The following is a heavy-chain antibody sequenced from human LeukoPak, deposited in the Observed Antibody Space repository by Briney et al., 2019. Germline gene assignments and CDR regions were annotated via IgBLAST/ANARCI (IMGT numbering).Heavy chain of an antibody. V-gene: IGHV4-39*01. CDR2: IYYSGST. D-gene: IGHD5-12*01. CDR1: GGSISSSSYY. CDR3: AGRGYSGYVHY. Sequence: SSETLSLTCTVSGGSISSSSYYWGWIRQPPGKGLEWIGSIYYSGSTYYNPSLKSRVTISVDTSKNQFSLKLSSVTAADTAVYYCAGRGYSGYVHYWDQGTLVTVSS. J-gene: IGHJ4*02.